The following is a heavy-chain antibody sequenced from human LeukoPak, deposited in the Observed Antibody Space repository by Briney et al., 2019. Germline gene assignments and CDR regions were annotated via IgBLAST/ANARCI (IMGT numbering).Heavy chain of an antibody. D-gene: IGHD5-12*01. J-gene: IGHJ4*02. Sequence: GGSLRLSCAASGFTFNTNAMSWVRQAPGKGLEWVSAISGRTGGTYYADSVKGRFTISRDNSKSTLYPQMDSLRAEDTAVYYCAKCGNSGCHLIDYWGQGTLVTVSS. V-gene: IGHV3-23*01. CDR3: AKCGNSGCHLIDY. CDR2: ISGRTGGT. CDR1: GFTFNTNA.